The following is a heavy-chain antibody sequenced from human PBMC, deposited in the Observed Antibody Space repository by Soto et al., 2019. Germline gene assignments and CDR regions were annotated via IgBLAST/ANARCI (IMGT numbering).Heavy chain of an antibody. V-gene: IGHV1-2*04. J-gene: IGHJ4*02. CDR2: INPNSGGT. CDR3: ARAYFESYYDILTGYRAPFDY. D-gene: IGHD3-9*01. CDR1: GYTFTGDY. Sequence: GASVKVSCKASGYTFTGDYIHWVLQAPGQGLEWMGWINPNSGGTNYAQKFQGWVTMTRDTSISTAYMELSRLRSDDTAVYYCARAYFESYYDILTGYRAPFDYWGQGTLVTVSS.